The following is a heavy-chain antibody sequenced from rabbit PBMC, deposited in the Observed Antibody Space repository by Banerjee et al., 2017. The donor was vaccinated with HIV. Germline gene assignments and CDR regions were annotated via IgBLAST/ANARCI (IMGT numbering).Heavy chain of an antibody. J-gene: IGHJ6*01. D-gene: IGHD4-2*01. CDR2: INTSTGNN. Sequence: QQLEESGGGLVKPGGTLTLTCKASGIDFSSYYYMCWVRQAPGKGLELIACINTSTGNNVYASWAKGRFTISKTSSTTVTLQMTSLTAADTASYFCARDYANYYGMDLWGQGTLVTVS. V-gene: IGHV1S40*01. CDR3: ARDYANYYGMDL. CDR1: GIDFSSYYY.